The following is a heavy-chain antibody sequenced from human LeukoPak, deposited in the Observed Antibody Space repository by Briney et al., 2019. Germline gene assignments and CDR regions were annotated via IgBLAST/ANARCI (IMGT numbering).Heavy chain of an antibody. V-gene: IGHV1-46*01. CDR1: GYTFTSYY. J-gene: IGHJ4*02. D-gene: IGHD4-17*01. Sequence: ASVKVSCKASGYTFTSYYMHWVRQAPGQGLEWMGIINPSGGSTSHAQKFQGRVTMTRDTSISTAYMELSRLRSDDTAVYYCASSWVEGDYAPDYWGQGTLVTVSS. CDR3: ASSWVEGDYAPDY. CDR2: INPSGGST.